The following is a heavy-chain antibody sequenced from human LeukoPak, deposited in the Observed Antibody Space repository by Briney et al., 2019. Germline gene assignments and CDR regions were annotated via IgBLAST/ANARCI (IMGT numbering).Heavy chain of an antibody. J-gene: IGHJ4*02. CDR2: IYPGDSDT. V-gene: IGHV5-51*01. CDR3: ARREGAVSPLDY. Sequence: GESLQISCKGSGYSFTTYWIGWVRQMPGKGLEWMGSIYPGDSDTRYSPSLQGQVTISADKSISTAYLQWSSLEASDTAMYYCARREGAVSPLDYWGQGTLVTVSS. CDR1: GYSFTTYW.